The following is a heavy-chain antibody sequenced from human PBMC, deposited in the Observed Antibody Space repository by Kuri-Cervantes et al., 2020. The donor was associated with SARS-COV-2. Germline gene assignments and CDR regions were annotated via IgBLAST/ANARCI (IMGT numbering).Heavy chain of an antibody. Sequence: SVKVSCKASGGTFSSYAISWVRQAPGQGLEWMGGIIPTFGTANYAQKFQGRVTITADKSTSTAYMELSSLRSEDTAVYYCARDRGEQWLVSHYYYYGMDVWGQGTTVTVSS. D-gene: IGHD6-19*01. CDR3: ARDRGEQWLVSHYYYYGMDV. V-gene: IGHV1-69*06. J-gene: IGHJ6*02. CDR2: IIPTFGTA. CDR1: GGTFSSYA.